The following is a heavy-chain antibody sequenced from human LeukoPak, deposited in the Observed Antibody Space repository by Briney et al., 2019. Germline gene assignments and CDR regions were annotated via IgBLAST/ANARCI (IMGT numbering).Heavy chain of an antibody. CDR3: ARLWFGELLDFDY. Sequence: SVKVSCKASRGTFSNYAISWVRQAPGQGLEWMGGIIPIFGTANYAQKLQGRVTITADESTSTAYMELSSLRSEDTAVYYCARLWFGELLDFDYWGQGTLVTVSS. V-gene: IGHV1-69*13. D-gene: IGHD3-10*01. CDR2: IIPIFGTA. CDR1: RGTFSNYA. J-gene: IGHJ4*02.